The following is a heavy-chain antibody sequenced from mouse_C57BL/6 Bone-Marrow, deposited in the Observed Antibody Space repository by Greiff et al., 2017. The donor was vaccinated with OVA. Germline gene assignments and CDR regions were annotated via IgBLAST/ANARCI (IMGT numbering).Heavy chain of an antibody. Sequence: QVQLKESGSELRSPGSSVKLSCKDFDSEVFPIAYMSWVRQKPGHGFEWIGGILPSIGRTIYGEKFEDKATLDADTLSNTAYLELNSLTSEDSAIYYCARIYDYYAMDYWGQGTSVTVSS. J-gene: IGHJ4*01. D-gene: IGHD2-3*01. CDR3: ARIYDYYAMDY. CDR1: DSEVFPIAY. CDR2: ILPSIGRT. V-gene: IGHV15-2*01.